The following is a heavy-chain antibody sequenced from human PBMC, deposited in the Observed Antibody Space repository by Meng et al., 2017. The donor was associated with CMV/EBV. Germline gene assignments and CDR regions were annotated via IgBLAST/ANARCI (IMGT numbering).Heavy chain of an antibody. Sequence: GGSLRLSCAASGFTFSSYSMNWVRQAPGKGLEWVSSISSSSSCIYYADSVKGRFTISRDNAKNSLYLQMNSLRAEDTAVYYCARPYCSSTSCYAEMDVWGQGTTVTVSS. J-gene: IGHJ6*02. CDR3: ARPYCSSTSCYAEMDV. D-gene: IGHD2-2*01. CDR2: ISSSSSCI. CDR1: GFTFSSYS. V-gene: IGHV3-21*01.